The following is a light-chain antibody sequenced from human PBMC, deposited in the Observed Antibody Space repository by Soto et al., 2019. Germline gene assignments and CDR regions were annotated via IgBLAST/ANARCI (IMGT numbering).Light chain of an antibody. J-gene: IGLJ1*01. Sequence: QSALTQPAAVSGSPGQSITISCTGTSSDVGGYNFVSWYQQHPGKAPKVMIYDVYNRPSGVSNRFSGSKSGNTASLTISGLQAEDEADYYCDSYTSSTLYVFGSGTKSPS. V-gene: IGLV2-14*01. CDR1: SSDVGGYNF. CDR3: DSYTSSTLYV. CDR2: DVY.